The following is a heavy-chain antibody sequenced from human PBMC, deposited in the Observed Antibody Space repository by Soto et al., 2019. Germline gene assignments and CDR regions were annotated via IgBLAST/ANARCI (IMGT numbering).Heavy chain of an antibody. CDR1: GFSLSTSGMC. Sequence: SGPTLLNPTQTLTLTCTFSGFSLSTSGMCVSWIRQPPGKALEWLALIDWDDDKYYSTSLKTRLTISKDTSKNQVVLTMTNMDPVDTATYYCARIPYYYDSSGYYLTRSAYFDYWGQGTLVTVS. D-gene: IGHD3-22*01. CDR3: ARIPYYYDSSGYYLTRSAYFDY. V-gene: IGHV2-70*01. CDR2: IDWDDDK. J-gene: IGHJ4*02.